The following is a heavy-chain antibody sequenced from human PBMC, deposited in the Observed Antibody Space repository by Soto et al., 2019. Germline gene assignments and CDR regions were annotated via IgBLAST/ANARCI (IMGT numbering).Heavy chain of an antibody. D-gene: IGHD6-13*01. V-gene: IGHV3-23*01. CDR2: ITSSGSST. CDR1: GFTFSGFA. CDR3: AKETSSYSTAWYDS. J-gene: IGHJ5*01. Sequence: GGSLRLSCAASGFTFSGFAMSWVRQAPGKGLQWVSSITSSGSSTYYADSVKGRFTISRDNSKNTLDLQMSSLRVEDTATYYCAKETSSYSTAWYDSWGQGTLVTVSS.